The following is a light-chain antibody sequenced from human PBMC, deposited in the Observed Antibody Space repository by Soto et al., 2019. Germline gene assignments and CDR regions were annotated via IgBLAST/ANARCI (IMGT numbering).Light chain of an antibody. CDR1: QGISSF. J-gene: IGKJ1*01. V-gene: IGKV1-9*01. CDR2: SAS. Sequence: DIQLTQSPSFLSASVGDRVTITCRASQGISSFLAWYQQQPGKAPKLLIYSASTLQSGVPSRFSGSGSGTEFTLTISSLQPEDFATYYCQQLNSHPLTFGQGTKVEI. CDR3: QQLNSHPLT.